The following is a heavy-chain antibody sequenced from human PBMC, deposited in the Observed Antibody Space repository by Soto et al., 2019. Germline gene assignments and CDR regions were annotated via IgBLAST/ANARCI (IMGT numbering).Heavy chain of an antibody. CDR3: TTDKPRGPPTRCVFDY. CDR1: GIIFSDAW. D-gene: IGHD4-17*01. Sequence: EVQLLESGGGLVEPGGSLRVSCAVSGIIFSDAWLNWVRQAPEEGLEWVGRVKPKSVGETIDYAAPVKGRFTISRDDSKNTLYLQMNSLKTEDTAVYYCTTDKPRGPPTRCVFDYWGQGTLVTVSS. V-gene: IGHV3-15*07. J-gene: IGHJ4*02. CDR2: VKPKSVGETI.